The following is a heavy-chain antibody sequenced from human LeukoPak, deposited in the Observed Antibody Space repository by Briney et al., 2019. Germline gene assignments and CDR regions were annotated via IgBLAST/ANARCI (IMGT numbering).Heavy chain of an antibody. CDR2: INSDGSST. J-gene: IGHJ3*02. V-gene: IGHV3-74*01. CDR1: GLTFRSYS. CDR3: ARDWNTAFDI. D-gene: IGHD1/OR15-1a*01. Sequence: PGGSLRLSCAASGLTFRSYSMNWVRQTPGKGLVWVSHINSDGSSTTYADSVKGRFTISRDNAKNTLYLQMNSLGAEDTAVYYCARDWNTAFDIWGQGTMVTVSS.